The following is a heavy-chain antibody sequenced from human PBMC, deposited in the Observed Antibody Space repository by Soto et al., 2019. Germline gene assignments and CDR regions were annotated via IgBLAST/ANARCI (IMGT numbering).Heavy chain of an antibody. V-gene: IGHV4-39*01. Sequence: PSETLSLTCAVSGGSISSGGYSWSWIRQPPGKGLEWIGEINHSGSTYYNPSLKSRVTISVDTSKNQFSLNLSSVTAADTAVYYCARRPRGIVAAGPFGPWGQGTLVTVSS. CDR2: INHSGST. J-gene: IGHJ5*02. D-gene: IGHD6-13*01. CDR3: ARRPRGIVAAGPFGP. CDR1: GGSISSGGYS.